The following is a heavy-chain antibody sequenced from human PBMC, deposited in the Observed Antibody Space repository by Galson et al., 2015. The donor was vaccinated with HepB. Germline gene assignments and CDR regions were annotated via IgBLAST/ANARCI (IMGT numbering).Heavy chain of an antibody. CDR3: AREVDIVATIIYFDY. CDR1: GFTFSSYA. V-gene: IGHV3-30-3*01. CDR2: ISYDGSNK. Sequence: SLRLSCAASGFTFSSYAMHWVRQAPGKGLEWVAVISYDGSNKYYADSVKGRFTISRDNSENTLYLQMNSLRAEDTAVYYCAREVDIVATIIYFDYWGQGTLVTVSS. D-gene: IGHD5-12*01. J-gene: IGHJ4*02.